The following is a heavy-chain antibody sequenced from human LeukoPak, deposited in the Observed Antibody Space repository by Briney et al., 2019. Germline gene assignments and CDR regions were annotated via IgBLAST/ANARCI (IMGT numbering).Heavy chain of an antibody. CDR2: ISGRTSTI. D-gene: IGHD2-2*01. CDR3: ARDLDVAVFGHSSTSWPSFDY. J-gene: IGHJ4*02. V-gene: IGHV3-48*01. CDR1: GFSFSDYS. Sequence: GGSLRLSCAASGFSFSDYSMNWVRQAPGKGLEWLSYISGRTSTIYYADSVKGRFTISRDNVKNSLYLRMNSLRAEDTAVYYCARDLDVAVFGHSSTSWPSFDYWGQGTLVTVSS.